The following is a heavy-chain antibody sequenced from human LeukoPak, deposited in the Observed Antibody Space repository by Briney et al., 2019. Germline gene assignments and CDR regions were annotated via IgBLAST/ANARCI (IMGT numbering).Heavy chain of an antibody. CDR1: GFTFSTYA. J-gene: IGHJ4*02. V-gene: IGHV3-23*01. CDR3: VKEGGLGYTYGFDY. CDR2: ISGSGGST. D-gene: IGHD5-18*01. Sequence: GGSLRLSCAASGFTFSTYAVSWVRRAPGKGLEWVSAISGSGGSTYYADSVKGRFTISRDNSKNTVYPQMSTLRAEDTAVYYCVKEGGLGYTYGFDYWGQGTLVIVSS.